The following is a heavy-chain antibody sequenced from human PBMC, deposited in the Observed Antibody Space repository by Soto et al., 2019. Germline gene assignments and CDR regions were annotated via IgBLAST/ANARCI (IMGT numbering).Heavy chain of an antibody. V-gene: IGHV3-66*01. D-gene: IGHD3-10*01. Sequence: PGGSLRLSCAASGFTISSNYMSWVRQAPGKGLEWVSVIYSGGSTYYADSVKGRFTISRDISKNTVYLQMNSLRAEDTAVYYCARDNSGSYLFDYWGQRTLVTVSS. CDR1: GFTISSNY. CDR3: ARDNSGSYLFDY. J-gene: IGHJ4*02. CDR2: IYSGGST.